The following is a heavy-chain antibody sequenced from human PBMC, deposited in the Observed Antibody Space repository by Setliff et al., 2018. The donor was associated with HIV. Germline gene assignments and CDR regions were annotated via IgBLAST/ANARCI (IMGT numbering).Heavy chain of an antibody. V-gene: IGHV3-33*08. CDR1: GFNFDAYA. CDR3: ARDPREQWGWDWYFDM. D-gene: IGHD6-19*01. Sequence: GGSLRLSCAASGFNFDAYAMHWVRQSPGKGPEWVALIWYDGSKKYYADSVEGRFTISRDNSNDTLYLEMNSLRVEDTAIYYCARDPREQWGWDWYFDMWGRGTLVTVSS. J-gene: IGHJ2*01. CDR2: IWYDGSKK.